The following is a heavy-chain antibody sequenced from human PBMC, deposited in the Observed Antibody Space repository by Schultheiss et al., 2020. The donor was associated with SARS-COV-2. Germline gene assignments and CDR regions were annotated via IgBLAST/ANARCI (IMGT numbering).Heavy chain of an antibody. J-gene: IGHJ4*02. Sequence: GGSLRLSCAASGFTFSSYGMHWVRQAPGKGLEWVAVIWYDGSNKYYPGSVKGRFTISRENAKNSLYLQMNSLRAGDTAVYYCATSNRVGATARPFDYWGQGTLVTVSS. V-gene: IGHV3-33*01. CDR3: ATSNRVGATARPFDY. D-gene: IGHD1-26*01. CDR2: IWYDGSNK. CDR1: GFTFSSYG.